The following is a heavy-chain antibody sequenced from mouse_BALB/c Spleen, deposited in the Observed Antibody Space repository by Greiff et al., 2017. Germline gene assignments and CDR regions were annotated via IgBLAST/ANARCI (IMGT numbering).Heavy chain of an antibody. D-gene: IGHD2-14*01. CDR3: AKGYRYDWFAY. V-gene: IGHV14-3*02. CDR2: IDPANGNT. J-gene: IGHJ3*01. CDR1: GFNIKDTY. Sequence: EVQLQQSGAELVKPGASVKLSCTASGFNIKDTYMHWVKQRPEQGLEWIGRIDPANGNTKYDPKFQGKATITADTSSNTAYLQLSSLTSEDTAVYYCAKGYRYDWFAYWGQGTLVTVSA.